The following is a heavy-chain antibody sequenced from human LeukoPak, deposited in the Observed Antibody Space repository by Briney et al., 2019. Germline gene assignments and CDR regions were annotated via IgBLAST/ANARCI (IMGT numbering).Heavy chain of an antibody. CDR3: ARGGYYYGSGSYYP. D-gene: IGHD3-10*01. CDR1: GYTFTGYY. J-gene: IGHJ5*02. V-gene: IGHV1-2*02. CDR2: INPNSGGT. Sequence: ASVKVSCKASGYTFTGYYMHWVRQAPGQGLEWMGWINPNSGGTNYAQKFQGRVTMTRNTSISTAYMELSSLRSEDTAVYYCARGGYYYGSGSYYPWGQGTLVTVSS.